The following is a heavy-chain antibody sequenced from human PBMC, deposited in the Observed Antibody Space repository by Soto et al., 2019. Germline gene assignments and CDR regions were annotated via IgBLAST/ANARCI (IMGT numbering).Heavy chain of an antibody. V-gene: IGHV4-34*01. Sequence: SETLSLTCAVYGGSFSGYYWSWIRQPPGKGLEWIGEINHSGSTNYNPSLKSRVTISVDTSKNQFSLKLSSVTAADTAVYYCARHLTGRSSSPYYYYGMDVWGQGTPVTVSS. CDR1: GGSFSGYY. CDR3: ARHLTGRSSSPYYYYGMDV. D-gene: IGHD6-6*01. J-gene: IGHJ6*02. CDR2: INHSGST.